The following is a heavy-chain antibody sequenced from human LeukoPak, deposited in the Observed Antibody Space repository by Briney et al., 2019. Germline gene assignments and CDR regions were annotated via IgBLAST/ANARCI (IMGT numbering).Heavy chain of an antibody. Sequence: ASVKVSCKASGYTFTSYGISWVRQAPGQGLEWMGWISAYNGSTNYAQKLQGRVTMTTDTSTSTAYMELRSLRSDDTAVYYCARDAITMVRGASSDYWGQGTLVTVSS. CDR3: ARDAITMVRGASSDY. V-gene: IGHV1-18*01. J-gene: IGHJ4*02. CDR2: ISAYNGST. CDR1: GYTFTSYG. D-gene: IGHD3-10*01.